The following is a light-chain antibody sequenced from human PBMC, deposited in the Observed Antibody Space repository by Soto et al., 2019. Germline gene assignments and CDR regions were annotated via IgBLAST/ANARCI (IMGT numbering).Light chain of an antibody. CDR1: SSDVGGYNY. CDR3: SSYTRINTYV. V-gene: IGLV2-14*03. J-gene: IGLJ1*01. Sequence: QSALTQPASVSGSPGQSITISCTGTSSDVGGYNYVSWYQQQSGKAPKLMIYDVSNRPSGVSNRFSGSKSGNTASLTISGFQTEDEGDYYCSSYTRINTYVFGTGTKLTVL. CDR2: DVS.